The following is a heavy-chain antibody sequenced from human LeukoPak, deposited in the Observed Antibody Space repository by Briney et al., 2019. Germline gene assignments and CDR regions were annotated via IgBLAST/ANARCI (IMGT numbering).Heavy chain of an antibody. Sequence: PSETLSRTCTVSGGSISSYYWSWIRQPPGKGLEWIGYIYYSGSTNYNPSLKSRVTISVDTSKNQFSLKLSSVTAADTAVYYCAGRVPASTNWFDPWGQGTLVTVSS. D-gene: IGHD2-2*01. CDR3: AGRVPASTNWFDP. CDR1: GGSISSYY. J-gene: IGHJ5*02. V-gene: IGHV4-59*01. CDR2: IYYSGST.